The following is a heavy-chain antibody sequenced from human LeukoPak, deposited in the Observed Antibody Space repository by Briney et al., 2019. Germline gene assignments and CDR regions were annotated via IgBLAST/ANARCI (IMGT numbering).Heavy chain of an antibody. CDR2: IYYSGST. Sequence: SETLSLTRSVSGGSISPYYWSWIRQPPGKGLEWIWSIYYSGSTYYNPSHKSRVTISVDTSKNQFSLKLSSVTAADTAVYYCGYDSSGYYSSFDYWGQGSLVTVSS. CDR3: GYDSSGYYSSFDY. V-gene: IGHV4-59*05. CDR1: GGSISPYY. D-gene: IGHD3-22*01. J-gene: IGHJ4*02.